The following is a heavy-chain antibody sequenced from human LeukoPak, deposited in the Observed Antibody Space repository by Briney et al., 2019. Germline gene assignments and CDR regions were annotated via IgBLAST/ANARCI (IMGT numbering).Heavy chain of an antibody. CDR2: IYYSGST. D-gene: IGHD2-15*01. J-gene: IGHJ4*02. CDR1: GGSISSGGYY. CDR3: ASSRGGGGYPFDY. Sequence: SSETLSLTCTVSGGSISSGGYYWSWIRQHPGKGLEWIGYIYYSGSTNYNPSLKSRVTISVDTSKNQFSLKLSSVTAADTAVYYCASSRGGGGYPFDYWGQGTLVTVSS. V-gene: IGHV4-31*03.